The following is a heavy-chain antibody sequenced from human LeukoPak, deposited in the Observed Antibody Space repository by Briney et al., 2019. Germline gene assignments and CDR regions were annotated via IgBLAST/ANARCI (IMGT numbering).Heavy chain of an antibody. V-gene: IGHV3-21*01. CDR3: AAQWRRDY. Sequence: GGSLRLSCAASGFTFSSYSMNWVRQAPGKGLGWVSSISSSSSYIYYADSVKSRFTISRDNAKNSLYLQMNSLRAEDTAVYYCAAQWRRDYWGQGTLVTVSS. D-gene: IGHD6-19*01. J-gene: IGHJ4*02. CDR2: ISSSSSYI. CDR1: GFTFSSYS.